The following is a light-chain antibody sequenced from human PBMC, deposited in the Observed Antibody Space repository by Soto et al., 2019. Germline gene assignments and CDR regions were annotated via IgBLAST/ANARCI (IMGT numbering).Light chain of an antibody. J-gene: IGLJ3*02. Sequence: QSALTQPASVSGSPGQSITISCSGTSSDIGAYDYVSWYQQHPGRAPKLMIYGVSNRPSGVSNRFSGSKSGNTASLTISGLQAEDEADYYCSSYTSSTTPWVFGGGTKLTVL. V-gene: IGLV2-14*01. CDR1: SSDIGAYDY. CDR3: SSYTSSTTPWV. CDR2: GVS.